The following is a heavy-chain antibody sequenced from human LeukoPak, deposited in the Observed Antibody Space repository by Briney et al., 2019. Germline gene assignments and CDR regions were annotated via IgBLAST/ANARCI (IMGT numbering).Heavy chain of an antibody. CDR1: GYTFTSNY. D-gene: IGHD5-24*01. V-gene: IGHV1-69*13. CDR2: IIPIFGTA. CDR3: ASRLDVGWLQHRYFDY. J-gene: IGHJ4*02. Sequence: GASVKVSCKAFGYTFTSNYMHWVRQAPGQGLEWMGGIIPIFGTANYAQKFQGRVTITADESTSTAYMELSSLRSEDTAVYYCASRLDVGWLQHRYFDYWGQGTLVTVSS.